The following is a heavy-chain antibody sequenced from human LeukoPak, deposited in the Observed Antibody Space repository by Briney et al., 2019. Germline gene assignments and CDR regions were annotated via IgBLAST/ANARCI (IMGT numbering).Heavy chain of an antibody. J-gene: IGHJ5*02. D-gene: IGHD1-1*01. V-gene: IGHV3-23*01. CDR3: AKDRTGTTGADWFDP. CDR1: GFTFNTYT. CDR2: ISPSGGIT. Sequence: GGSLRLSCAASGFTFNTYTMNWVRQAPGKGLEWVSGISPSGGITYYADSVKGRFTISRDNSKNTLSLQMNSLRADDTAVYYCAKDRTGTTGADWFDPWGQGTLVTVSS.